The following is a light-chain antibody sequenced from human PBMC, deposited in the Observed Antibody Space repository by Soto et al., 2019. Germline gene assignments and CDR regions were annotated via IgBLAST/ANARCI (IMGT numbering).Light chain of an antibody. Sequence: DIQMTQSPSFLSASVGDRVTITCRASQGISSYLAWYQQKPGKAPKLLIYAASTLQSGVPSRFSGSGSGTEFTLTISSLQPEDFATYYCQQLNSYQITFGQGTDWRLN. CDR1: QGISSY. CDR3: QQLNSYQIT. V-gene: IGKV1-9*01. J-gene: IGKJ5*01. CDR2: AAS.